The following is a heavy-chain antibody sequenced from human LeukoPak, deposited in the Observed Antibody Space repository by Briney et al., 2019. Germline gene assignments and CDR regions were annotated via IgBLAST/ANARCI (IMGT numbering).Heavy chain of an antibody. J-gene: IGHJ4*02. Sequence: GGSLRLSCAASGFTFSSYEMNWVRQAPGKGLEWVSGISAGHRTDYADSVKGRFTISRDNSKNTLYLQMNTLRGEDTALYYCAKDGAAWGQGALVTVSS. CDR2: ISAGHRT. V-gene: IGHV3-23*01. D-gene: IGHD6-25*01. CDR1: GFTFSSYE. CDR3: AKDGAA.